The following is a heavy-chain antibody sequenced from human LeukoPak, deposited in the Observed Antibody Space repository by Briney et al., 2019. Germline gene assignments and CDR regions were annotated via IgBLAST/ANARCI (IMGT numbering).Heavy chain of an antibody. J-gene: IGHJ4*02. V-gene: IGHV3-53*01. CDR2: IYSGGST. CDR3: ARGGYSYGSNRDY. Sequence: GGSLRLSCAASGFTVSSNYMSRVRQAPGKGLEWVSVIYSGGSTYYADSVKGRFTISRDNSKNTLYLQMNSLRAEDTAVYYCARGGYSYGSNRDYWGQGTLVTVFS. D-gene: IGHD5-18*01. CDR1: GFTVSSNY.